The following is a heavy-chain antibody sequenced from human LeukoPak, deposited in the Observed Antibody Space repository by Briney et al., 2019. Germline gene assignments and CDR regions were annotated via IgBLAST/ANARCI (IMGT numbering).Heavy chain of an antibody. CDR1: GYTFTHFG. D-gene: IGHD2-15*01. V-gene: IGHV1-18*01. CDR2: ISLQNGNT. CDR3: ARGGSGGSGGWFDP. J-gene: IGHJ5*02. Sequence: ASVKLSCTPSGYTFTHFGISWVRQAPRQGLEWMGWISLQNGNTIFAQNLQGRVTMPTDTSTSTAYMDLRSLRSDDTAVYYCARGGSGGSGGWFDPWGQGTLVTVSS.